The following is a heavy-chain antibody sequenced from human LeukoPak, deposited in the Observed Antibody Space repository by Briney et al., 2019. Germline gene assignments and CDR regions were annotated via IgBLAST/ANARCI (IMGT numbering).Heavy chain of an antibody. CDR3: ATFPYYDFWSGLGEGRVFDY. CDR2: IRYDGSNK. V-gene: IGHV3-30*02. J-gene: IGHJ4*02. D-gene: IGHD3-3*01. CDR1: GFTFSSYS. Sequence: GGSLRLSCAASGFTFSSYSMNWVRQAPGKGLEWVAFIRYDGSNKYYADSVKGRFTISRDNSKNTLYLQMNSLRAEDTAVYYCATFPYYDFWSGLGEGRVFDYWGQGTLVTVSS.